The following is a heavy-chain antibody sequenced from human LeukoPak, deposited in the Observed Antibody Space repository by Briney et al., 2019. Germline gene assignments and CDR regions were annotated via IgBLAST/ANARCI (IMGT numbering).Heavy chain of an antibody. CDR3: VRVAAFDI. J-gene: IGHJ3*02. Sequence: PGESLRLSCAAPGFTFSSYWMHWVRQAPGNWLVWVSRINSDGSSTSYADSVKGRFTISRDNAKNTLYLQMNSLRAEDTAVYYCVRVAAFDIWGQGTMVTVSS. CDR2: INSDGSST. V-gene: IGHV3-74*01. CDR1: GFTFSSYW.